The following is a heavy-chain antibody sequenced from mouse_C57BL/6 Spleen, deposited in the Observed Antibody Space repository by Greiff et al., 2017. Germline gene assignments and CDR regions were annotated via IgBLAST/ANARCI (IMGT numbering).Heavy chain of an antibody. CDR2: ISDGGSYT. J-gene: IGHJ2*01. CDR3: ARAYDYDGGVFDY. CDR1: GFTFSSYA. V-gene: IGHV5-4*03. Sequence: EVKLVESGGGLVKPGGSLKLSCAASGFTFSSYAMSWVRQTPEKRLEWVATISDGGSYTYYPDNVKGRFTISRDNAKNNLYLQMSHLKSEDTAMYYCARAYDYDGGVFDYWGQGTTLTVSS. D-gene: IGHD2-4*01.